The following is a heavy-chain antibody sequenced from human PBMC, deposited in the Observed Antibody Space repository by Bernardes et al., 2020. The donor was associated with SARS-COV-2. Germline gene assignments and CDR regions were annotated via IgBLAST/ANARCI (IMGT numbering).Heavy chain of an antibody. CDR1: GRISSHI. J-gene: IGHJ4*02. V-gene: IGHV3-23*01. D-gene: IGHD6-19*01. Sequence: GGSLRLSCAPSGRISSHIFSWVHQAPGKGLEWVSTISGIDQSTYYSGSVKGRFTISTDNSRNTVDLQMNSLRAEDTAVYYCAREGFTSGRCGGFDSWGQGTLVTVSS. CDR3: AREGFTSGRCGGFDS. CDR2: ISGIDQST.